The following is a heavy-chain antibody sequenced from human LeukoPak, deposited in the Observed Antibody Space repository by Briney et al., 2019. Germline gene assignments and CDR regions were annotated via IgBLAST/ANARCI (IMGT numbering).Heavy chain of an antibody. CDR2: ISGSSSYI. Sequence: PGGSLRLSCAASGFTFSSYSMNWVRRAPGKGLEWVSSISGSSSYIYYADSVKGRFTISRDNAKNSLYLQMNSLRAEDTAVYYCARDPLLSPGVWGQGTTVTVSS. J-gene: IGHJ6*02. D-gene: IGHD2-15*01. CDR1: GFTFSSYS. V-gene: IGHV3-21*01. CDR3: ARDPLLSPGV.